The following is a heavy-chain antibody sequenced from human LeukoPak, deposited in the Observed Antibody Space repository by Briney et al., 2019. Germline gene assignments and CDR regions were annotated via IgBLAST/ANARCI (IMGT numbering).Heavy chain of an antibody. D-gene: IGHD6-19*01. CDR1: GFTFRSYW. CDR3: ASVGRQWLVFDY. Sequence: SGGSLRLSCAASGFTFRSYWMHWVRQAPGKGLVWVSHINSDGSSTNYADSVKGRFTISRDNAKNSLYLQMNSLRAEDTAVYYCASVGRQWLVFDYWGQGTLVTVPS. V-gene: IGHV3-74*01. J-gene: IGHJ4*02. CDR2: INSDGSST.